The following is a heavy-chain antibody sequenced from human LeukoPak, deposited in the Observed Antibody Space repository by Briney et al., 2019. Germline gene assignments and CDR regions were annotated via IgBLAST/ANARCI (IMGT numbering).Heavy chain of an antibody. D-gene: IGHD2-2*01. CDR3: AGGVPAARSWGFDY. V-gene: IGHV4-59*10. J-gene: IGHJ4*02. CDR1: GGSFSSYY. CDR2: IYTSGST. Sequence: SETLSLTCAVYGGSFSSYYWSWIRQPAGKGLEWIGRIYTSGSTNYNPSLKSRVTMSVDTSKNQFSLKLNSVTAADTAVYYCAGGVPAARSWGFDYWGQGTLVTVSS.